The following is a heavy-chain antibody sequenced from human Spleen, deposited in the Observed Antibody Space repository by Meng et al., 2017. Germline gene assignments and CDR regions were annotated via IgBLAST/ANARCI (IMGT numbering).Heavy chain of an antibody. CDR1: GFTFRNYW. J-gene: IGHJ3*01. Sequence: GESLKISCAASGFTFRNYWMNWIRQVPGKGLEWVANINPDGSGQFYVDSVKGRFTISRDNAKNSLSLQMDGLRGEDTAIYYCARDRDYYDRNAFDVWGQGTMVTVSS. CDR3: ARDRDYYDRNAFDV. CDR2: INPDGSGQ. D-gene: IGHD3-22*01. V-gene: IGHV3-7*01.